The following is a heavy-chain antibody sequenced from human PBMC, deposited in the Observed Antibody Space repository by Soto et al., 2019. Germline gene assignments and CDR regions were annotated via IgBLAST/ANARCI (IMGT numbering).Heavy chain of an antibody. Sequence: QITLKESGPTLVIPTQTLTLTCTFSGFSLSTSEVGVGWIRQPPGKALEWLALIYWDDDKRYNPSLKTRLTITKDTSKNQVVLTMTNMDPVDTATYYCAYRQEYRNSWNSGWFDPWGQGTLVTVSS. CDR3: AYRQEYRNSWNSGWFDP. J-gene: IGHJ5*02. D-gene: IGHD6-13*01. CDR1: GFSLSTSEVG. V-gene: IGHV2-5*02. CDR2: IYWDDDK.